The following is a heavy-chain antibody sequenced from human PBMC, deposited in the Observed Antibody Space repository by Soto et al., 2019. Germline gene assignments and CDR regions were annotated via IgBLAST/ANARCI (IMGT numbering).Heavy chain of an antibody. Sequence: GGSLRLSCAASGFTFSSYGMHWVRQAPGKGLEWVAVIWYDGSNKYYADSVKGRFTISRDNSKNTLYLQMNSLRAEDTAVYYCARFDARMDAFDIWGQGTMVTVSS. CDR1: GFTFSSYG. D-gene: IGHD2-2*01. CDR2: IWYDGSNK. CDR3: ARFDARMDAFDI. J-gene: IGHJ3*02. V-gene: IGHV3-33*01.